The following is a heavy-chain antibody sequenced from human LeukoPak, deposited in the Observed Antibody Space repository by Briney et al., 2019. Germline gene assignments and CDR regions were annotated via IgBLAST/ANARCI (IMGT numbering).Heavy chain of an antibody. CDR2: IYYSGST. CDR1: GGSISSGGYY. CDR3: VRGDYGDYLAFDY. D-gene: IGHD4-17*01. Sequence: SETLSLTCTVSGGSISSGGYYWSWIRQHPGKGLEWIGYIYYSGSTYYNPSLKSRVTISVDTSKNQFSLKLSSVTAADTAVYYCVRGDYGDYLAFDYWGQGTLVTVSS. J-gene: IGHJ4*02. V-gene: IGHV4-31*03.